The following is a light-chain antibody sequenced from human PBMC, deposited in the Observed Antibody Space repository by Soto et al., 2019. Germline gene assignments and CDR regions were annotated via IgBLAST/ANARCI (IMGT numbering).Light chain of an antibody. CDR2: EVS. Sequence: QSALTQPASVSGSPGQSMTISCTGTSSDVGRYDYVSWYQHHPGKAPKLMIYEVSSRPSGVSHRFSGSKSGNTASLTISGLQAEDEADYYCSSYTSHTTIFGGGTKVTVL. J-gene: IGLJ2*01. CDR1: SSDVGRYDY. CDR3: SSYTSHTTI. V-gene: IGLV2-14*01.